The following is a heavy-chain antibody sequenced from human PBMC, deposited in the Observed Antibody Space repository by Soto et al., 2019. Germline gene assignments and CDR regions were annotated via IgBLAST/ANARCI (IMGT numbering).Heavy chain of an antibody. V-gene: IGHV1-18*01. D-gene: IGHD6-13*01. Sequence: ASVKVSCKASGYTFTSYGISWVRQAPGQGLEWMGWISAYNGNTNYAQKLQGRVTITTDKSTSTAYMELSSLRSEDTAVYYCARGGYSSSWYYFDYWGQGTLVTVSS. CDR1: GYTFTSYG. CDR2: ISAYNGNT. CDR3: ARGGYSSSWYYFDY. J-gene: IGHJ4*02.